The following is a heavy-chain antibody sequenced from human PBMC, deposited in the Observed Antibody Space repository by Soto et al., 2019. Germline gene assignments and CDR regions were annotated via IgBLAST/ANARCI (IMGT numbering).Heavy chain of an antibody. J-gene: IGHJ4*02. D-gene: IGHD1-1*01. CDR2: TIPAFGTA. CDR3: WRHDKTALPPLDS. CDR1: GAGDTFSNYG. Sequence: QVHLVQSGAEVKSPGSAVKVSCKVSGAGDTFSNYGLNWMRQAPGHGLEWMGWTIPAFGTANYAQKLQGRVKIPADTPTTTAYMELSSLRSDDTAVYYCWRHDKTALPPLDSWGQGTLVSVSS. V-gene: IGHV1-69*06.